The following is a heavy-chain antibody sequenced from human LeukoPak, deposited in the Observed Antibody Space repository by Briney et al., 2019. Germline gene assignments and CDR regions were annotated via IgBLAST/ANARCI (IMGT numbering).Heavy chain of an antibody. Sequence: KPSETLSLTCTVFGGSISSSSYFWGWIRQPAGKGLEWIGSISHSGSTYYDPSLKSRITISVDTSKNQFSLKVRSVTAADTAVYYCAGRITGTTSDSFDYWGQGILVTVSS. CDR2: ISHSGST. CDR3: AGRITGTTSDSFDY. D-gene: IGHD1-20*01. J-gene: IGHJ4*02. CDR1: GGSISSSSYF. V-gene: IGHV4-39*01.